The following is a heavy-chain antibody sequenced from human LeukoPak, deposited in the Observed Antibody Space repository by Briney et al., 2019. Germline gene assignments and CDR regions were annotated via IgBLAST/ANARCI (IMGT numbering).Heavy chain of an antibody. J-gene: IGHJ4*02. D-gene: IGHD3-9*01. CDR3: ARPLERYFDWLSPFDY. CDR2: IIPIFGTA. Sequence: SVKVSCKASGGTFSSYAISWVRQAPGQGLEWMGGIIPIFGTANYAQKFQGRVTITADESTSTAYMELSSLRSEDTAVCYCARPLERYFDWLSPFDYWGQGTLVTVSS. CDR1: GGTFSSYA. V-gene: IGHV1-69*01.